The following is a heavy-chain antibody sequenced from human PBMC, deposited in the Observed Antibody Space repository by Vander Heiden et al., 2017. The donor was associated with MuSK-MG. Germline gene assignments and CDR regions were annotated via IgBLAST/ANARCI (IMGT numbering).Heavy chain of an antibody. V-gene: IGHV4-34*01. J-gene: IGHJ4*02. Sequence: QVHLQQWGAGLLKPSETLSVTCAVYGGSFSGFFWTWIRQPPGKGLEWIGEITDRGRTYYNPSLSGRVTISVDTSKNQFSLRLNSVTAADKAIYYCVRGALGPRLGYWGQGTLGTVSS. CDR3: VRGALGPRLGY. D-gene: IGHD3-3*02. CDR1: GGSFSGFF. CDR2: ITDRGRT.